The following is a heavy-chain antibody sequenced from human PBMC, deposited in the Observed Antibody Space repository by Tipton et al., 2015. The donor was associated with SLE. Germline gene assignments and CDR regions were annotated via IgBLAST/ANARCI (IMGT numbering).Heavy chain of an antibody. Sequence: TLSLTCTVYGDSLSGYYWSWIRQPPGKGLEWIGEINHSGSTNYNPSLKSRVTILVDTSKNQFSLKLNSVTAADTAVYYCARLRSTPQEIYGMDVWGQGTTVTVSS. V-gene: IGHV4-34*01. D-gene: IGHD1-1*01. CDR1: GDSLSGYY. CDR3: ARLRSTPQEIYGMDV. CDR2: INHSGST. J-gene: IGHJ6*02.